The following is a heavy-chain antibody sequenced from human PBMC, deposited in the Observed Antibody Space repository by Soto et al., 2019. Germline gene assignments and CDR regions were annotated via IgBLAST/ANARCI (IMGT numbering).Heavy chain of an antibody. CDR2: IFHSGST. CDR1: GCSFSNVDYY. CDR3: ARLFAYYDKEPGAFDI. J-gene: IGHJ3*02. V-gene: IGHV4-30-4*08. Sequence: SETLSLTCSASGCSFSNVDYYWSWNRQPPGKGLECIGYIFHSGSTYYNPSLKSRVSISIDTSENEFSLTLSSVTAADTAVFYCARLFAYYDKEPGAFDIWGQGTIVTVSS. D-gene: IGHD3-16*01.